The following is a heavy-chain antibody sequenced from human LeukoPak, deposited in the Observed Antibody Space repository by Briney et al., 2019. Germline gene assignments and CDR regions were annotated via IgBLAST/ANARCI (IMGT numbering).Heavy chain of an antibody. J-gene: IGHJ6*03. CDR1: GYSISSGYY. CDR3: ARDTMAVAGQVYYYYYMDV. Sequence: SETLSLTCTVSGYSISSGYYWGWIRQPPGKGLEWIGSIYHSGSTYYNPSLKSRVTISVDTSKNQFSLKLSSVTAADTAVYYCARDTMAVAGQVYYYYYMDVWGKGTTVTISS. V-gene: IGHV4-38-2*02. CDR2: IYHSGST. D-gene: IGHD6-19*01.